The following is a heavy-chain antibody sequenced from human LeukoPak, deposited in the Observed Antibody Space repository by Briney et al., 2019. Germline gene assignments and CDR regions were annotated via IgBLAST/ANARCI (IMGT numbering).Heavy chain of an antibody. D-gene: IGHD6-19*01. CDR2: IYHSGNT. J-gene: IGHJ4*02. CDR3: ASTRRAAVAGRFDS. V-gene: IGHV4-4*09. Sequence: SETLSLTCNVSGAPMSSNYWSWIRQPPGKGLEWIGYIYHSGNTNYSPSLESRVTMSVDESKNQFSLRVHFVSAADTAVYYCASTRRAAVAGRFDSWGQGTLVTVSS. CDR1: GAPMSSNY.